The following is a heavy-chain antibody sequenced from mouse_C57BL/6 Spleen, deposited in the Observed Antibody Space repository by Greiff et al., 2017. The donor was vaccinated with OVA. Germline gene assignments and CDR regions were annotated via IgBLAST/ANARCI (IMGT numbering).Heavy chain of an antibody. V-gene: IGHV1-15*01. D-gene: IGHD2-3*01. J-gene: IGHJ3*01. CDR1: GYTFTDYE. CDR2: IDPETGGT. Sequence: QVQLKQSGAELVRPGASVTLSCKASGYTFTDYEMHWVKQTPVHGLEWIGAIDPETGGTAYNQKFKGKAILTADKSSSTAYMELRSLTSEDSAVYYCTRRLLPWFAYWGQGTLVTVSA. CDR3: TRRLLPWFAY.